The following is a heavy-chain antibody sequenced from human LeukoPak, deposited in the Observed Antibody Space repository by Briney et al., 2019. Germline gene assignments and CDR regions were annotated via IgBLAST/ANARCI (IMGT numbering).Heavy chain of an antibody. Sequence: GGSLRLSCTVSGFTFNSYAMSWVRQAPGKGLEWVSSISGSGGSTYYVDSVRGRFTISRDNSKNTLYLQMNSLRAEDTAVYYCANYFHRSTLRYFDYWGQGTLVTVSS. J-gene: IGHJ4*02. CDR2: ISGSGGST. CDR1: GFTFNSYA. CDR3: ANYFHRSTLRYFDY. V-gene: IGHV3-23*01. D-gene: IGHD2-21*01.